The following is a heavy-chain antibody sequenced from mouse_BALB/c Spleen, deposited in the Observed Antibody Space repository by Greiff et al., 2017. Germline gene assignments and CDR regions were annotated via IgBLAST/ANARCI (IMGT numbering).Heavy chain of an antibody. CDR1: GYSITSDYA. V-gene: IGHV3-2*02. Sequence: EVMLVESGPGLVKPSQSLSLTCTVTGYSITSDYAWNWIRQFPGNKLEWMGYISYSGSTSYNPSLKSRISITRDTSKNQFFLQLNSVTTEDTATYYCARGYDYGGSFDYWGQGTTLTVSS. CDR2: ISYSGST. J-gene: IGHJ2*01. CDR3: ARGYDYGGSFDY. D-gene: IGHD2-4*01.